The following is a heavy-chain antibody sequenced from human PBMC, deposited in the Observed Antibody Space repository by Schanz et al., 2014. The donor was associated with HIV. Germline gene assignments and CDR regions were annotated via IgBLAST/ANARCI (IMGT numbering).Heavy chain of an antibody. CDR1: GGSVRDFY. V-gene: IGHV4-4*07. D-gene: IGHD5-12*01. CDR2: LSASGPT. Sequence: QVQLQESGPGLVKPSETLSLTCTVSGGSVRDFYWSWIRQPAGKGLEWLGGLSASGPTEYNPSPRSRVPMSLDTSKEQPSLKLRSVTAADTAVYYCAREYSGYDYGNYYHYGADVWGQGTTVIVSS. CDR3: AREYSGYDYGNYYHYGADV. J-gene: IGHJ6*02.